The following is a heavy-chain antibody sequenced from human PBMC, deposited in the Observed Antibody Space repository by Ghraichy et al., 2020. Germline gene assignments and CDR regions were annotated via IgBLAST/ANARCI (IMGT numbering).Heavy chain of an antibody. CDR2: IKKDGSEK. Sequence: GGSLRLSCAASRFTFIGYWMSWVRQAPGKGLEWVANIKKDGSEKYYVDSVKGRFTISRNNAKNSLYLKMKSLRAEDTAVYDFARDLGSGWYFDYWGQGTLVTVSS. CDR3: ARDLGSGWYFDY. J-gene: IGHJ4*02. D-gene: IGHD6-19*01. V-gene: IGHV3-7*01. CDR1: RFTFIGYW.